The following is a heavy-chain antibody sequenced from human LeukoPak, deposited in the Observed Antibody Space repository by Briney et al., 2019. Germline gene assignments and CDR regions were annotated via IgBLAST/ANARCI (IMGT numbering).Heavy chain of an antibody. CDR3: TTPRSDGPLYGMDV. J-gene: IGHJ6*02. CDR1: GFTFNNAW. D-gene: IGHD3-16*01. V-gene: IGHV3-15*01. Sequence: GGSLRPSCAASGFTFNNAWMSWVRQAPGKGLEWVGRIKSETDGGTADHAAPVKGRFTISRDDSKNTLYLQMNSLKTEDTAVYYCTTPRSDGPLYGMDVWGQGTTVTVSS. CDR2: IKSETDGGTA.